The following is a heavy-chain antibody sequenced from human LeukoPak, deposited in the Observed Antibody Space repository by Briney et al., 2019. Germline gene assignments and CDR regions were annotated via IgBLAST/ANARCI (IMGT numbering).Heavy chain of an antibody. V-gene: IGHV3-23*01. D-gene: IGHD5-24*01. CDR1: GFTFSNYA. CDR2: ISYGDGGT. J-gene: IGHJ4*02. CDR3: AKGRWLQFAGVDY. Sequence: PGGSLRLSCETSGFTFSNYAMSWVRQAPGRGLEWVSGISYGDGGTYYADSVKGRFTISRDNSKNTLYLQMNSLRAEDTAVYYCAKGRWLQFAGVDYWGQGTLVTVSS.